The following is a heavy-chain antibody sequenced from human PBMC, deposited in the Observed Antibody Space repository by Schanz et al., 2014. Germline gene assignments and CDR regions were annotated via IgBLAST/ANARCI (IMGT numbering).Heavy chain of an antibody. Sequence: QVYLVESGGGVVQPGGSLRLSCAASGFIFTNYGLHWVRQAPGKGLEWVAFIRYDGSNKYYAESVRGRFTISRDNSKNTLYLQMNSLRSEDTAVYYCTRDRGALINHNDALDLWGQGTMVSVSS. D-gene: IGHD3-16*01. CDR2: IRYDGSNK. J-gene: IGHJ3*01. CDR3: TRDRGALINHNDALDL. CDR1: GFIFTNYG. V-gene: IGHV3-30*02.